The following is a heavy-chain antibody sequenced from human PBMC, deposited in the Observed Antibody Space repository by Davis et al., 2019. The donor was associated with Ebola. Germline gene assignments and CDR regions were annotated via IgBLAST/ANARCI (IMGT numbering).Heavy chain of an antibody. V-gene: IGHV3-23*01. D-gene: IGHD2-15*01. J-gene: IGHJ4*02. CDR1: GITVRRYA. CDR3: ARDPSSRCSGSTCPDPFDY. CDR2: TTSAEDT. Sequence: PGGSLRLSCEASGITVRRYAMNWVRQAPGKGLEWVSTTTSAEDTFYSDPVKGRFTVSRDNFKNTVYLQMDSLRDKDTAVYYCARDPSSRCSGSTCPDPFDYWGQGTLVTVSS.